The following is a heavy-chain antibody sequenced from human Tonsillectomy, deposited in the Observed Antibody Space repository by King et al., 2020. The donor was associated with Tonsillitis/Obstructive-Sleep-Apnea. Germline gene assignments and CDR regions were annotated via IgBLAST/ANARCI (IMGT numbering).Heavy chain of an antibody. V-gene: IGHV3-15*01. D-gene: IGHD6-13*01. CDR2: IKSKTDGGTT. CDR3: SARSSRVANY. Sequence: VQLVESGGGLVKPGGSLRLSCAASGFTFSNAWMSWGRQAPGKGLGWVGRIKSKTDGGTTDYAAPVKGRFTISRDDSKNTLYLQMNSLKTEDTAVYYCSARSSRVANYWGQGTLVTVSS. J-gene: IGHJ4*02. CDR1: GFTFSNAW.